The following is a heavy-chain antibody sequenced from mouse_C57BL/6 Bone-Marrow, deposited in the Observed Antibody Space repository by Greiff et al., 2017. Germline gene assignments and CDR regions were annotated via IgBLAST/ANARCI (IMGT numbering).Heavy chain of an antibody. CDR1: GFTFSDYY. Sequence: DVKLVESGGGLVQPGGSLKLSCAASGFTFSDYYMYWVRQTPEKRLEWVAYISNGGGSTYYPDTVKGRSTISRDNAKNTLYLQMSRLKSEDTAMYYCARRGGDWGQGTSVTVSS. CDR3: ARRGGD. J-gene: IGHJ4*01. V-gene: IGHV5-12*01. CDR2: ISNGGGST.